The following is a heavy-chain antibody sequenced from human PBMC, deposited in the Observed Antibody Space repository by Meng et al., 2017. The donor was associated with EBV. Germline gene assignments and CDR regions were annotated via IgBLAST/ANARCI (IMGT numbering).Heavy chain of an antibody. CDR2: IYWDDDK. D-gene: IGHD6-13*01. Sequence: QPTLKESGPPLAKPTPTLPLTCSFSGFSLSTSGVGVGWIRQPPGKALEWLALIYWDDDKRYSPSLKSRLTITKDTSKNQVVLTMTNMDPVDTATYYCAHRRDEYSSSWYGWFDPWGQGTLVTVSS. CDR3: AHRRDEYSSSWYGWFDP. J-gene: IGHJ5*02. V-gene: IGHV2-5*02. CDR1: GFSLSTSGVG.